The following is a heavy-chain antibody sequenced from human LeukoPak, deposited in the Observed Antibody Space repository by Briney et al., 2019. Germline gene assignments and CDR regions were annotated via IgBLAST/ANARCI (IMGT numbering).Heavy chain of an antibody. J-gene: IGHJ4*02. V-gene: IGHV1-2*02. D-gene: IGHD3-22*01. CDR3: ARGYYDSSGYPTEY. CDR1: GYTFTGYY. Sequence: SVKVSCKASGYTFTGYYMHWVRQAPGQGLEWMGWINPNSGATNYVQKFQGRVTMTRDTSISTAYMELSRLRSDDTAVYYCARGYYDSSGYPTEYWGQGTLVTVSS. CDR2: INPNSGAT.